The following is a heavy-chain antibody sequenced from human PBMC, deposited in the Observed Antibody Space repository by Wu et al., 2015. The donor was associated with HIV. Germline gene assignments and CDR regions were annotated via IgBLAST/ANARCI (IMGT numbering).Heavy chain of an antibody. Sequence: QVQVVQSGAEVKKPGASVKVSCKASGYTFTGYYMHWVRQAPGQGLEWMGWINPNSGDTKYAQKFQGRVTMTRDTSISTAYMELSRLRSDDTAVYYCARDHGYSGYDLVHNWFDPWGQGTLVTVSS. CDR1: GYTFTGYY. D-gene: IGHD5-12*01. CDR2: INPNSGDT. V-gene: IGHV1-2*02. CDR3: ARDHGYSGYDLVHNWFDP. J-gene: IGHJ5*02.